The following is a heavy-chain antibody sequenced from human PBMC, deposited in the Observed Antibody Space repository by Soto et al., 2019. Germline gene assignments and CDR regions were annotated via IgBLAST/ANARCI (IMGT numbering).Heavy chain of an antibody. V-gene: IGHV3-21*01. D-gene: IGHD1-26*01. Sequence: GGFMILSGAAYGVTFSRYSLNWVRKAPGKGLEWVSSISSSSSYIYYADSVKGRFTISRDNAKNSLYLQMNSLRAEDTAVYYCARDWNKVGATFPFDPWGQGTLVTVSS. CDR1: GVTFSRYS. CDR3: ARDWNKVGATFPFDP. J-gene: IGHJ5*02. CDR2: ISSSSSYI.